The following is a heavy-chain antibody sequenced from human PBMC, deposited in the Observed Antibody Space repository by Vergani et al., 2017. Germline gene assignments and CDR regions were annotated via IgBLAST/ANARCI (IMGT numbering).Heavy chain of an antibody. V-gene: IGHV3-21*01. D-gene: IGHD6-13*01. CDR2: ISSSSSYI. CDR1: GFTFSSYS. J-gene: IGHJ4*02. CDR3: ARAPAEHSSSWYVPLDY. Sequence: EVQLVESGGGLVKPGGSLRLSCAASGFTFSSYSMNWVRQAPGKGLEWVSSISSSSSYIYYADSVKGRFTISRDNAKNSLYLQMNSLRAEDTAVYYCARAPAEHSSSWYVPLDYWGQGTLVTVSS.